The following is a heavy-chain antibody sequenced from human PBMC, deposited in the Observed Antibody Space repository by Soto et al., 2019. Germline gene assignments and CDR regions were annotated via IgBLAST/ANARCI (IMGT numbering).Heavy chain of an antibody. V-gene: IGHV3-30*09. CDR1: GFTFRSYA. Sequence: GGSLRLSCAASGFTFRSYAMHWVRQAPGKGLECVAVISHDGSNKFYRDYVKGRFAISRDNSKNTLYLQINSLRYEDTAVYYCARGDREDIAVVIGVRPGEYGVDVWGQGTTVTVSS. CDR2: ISHDGSNK. CDR3: ARGDREDIAVVIGVRPGEYGVDV. J-gene: IGHJ6*02. D-gene: IGHD2-15*01.